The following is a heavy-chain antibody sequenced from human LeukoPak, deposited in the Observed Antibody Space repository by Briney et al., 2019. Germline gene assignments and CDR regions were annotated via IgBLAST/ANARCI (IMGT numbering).Heavy chain of an antibody. CDR3: ARDGLDYYGSGTYYPNYNWFDP. J-gene: IGHJ5*02. CDR2: ISADTTRT. V-gene: IGHV1-18*01. CDR1: GYTFTALG. Sequence: ASVKVSCKSSGYTFTALGFSWVRQAPGQGLEWMGWISADTTRTIYTEKLQDRVTMTTDTSTSTTYMELRSLRSDDTAVYYCARDGLDYYGSGTYYPNYNWFDPWGQGTLVTVSS. D-gene: IGHD3-10*01.